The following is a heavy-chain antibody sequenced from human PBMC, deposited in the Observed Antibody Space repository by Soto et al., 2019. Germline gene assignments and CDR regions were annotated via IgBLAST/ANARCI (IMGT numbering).Heavy chain of an antibody. CDR2: ISTTSGNT. CDR3: ARDNGYYDF. D-gene: IGHD2-8*01. V-gene: IGHV1-18*01. CDR1: GYTFSSYS. Sequence: QIQMVQSGAEVKQPGASVKISCKTSGYTFSSYSINWVRQAPGQGLEWMAWISTTSGNTHYAERVQGRVPVTLDTSARTAVMEMWGLTSADTAVYFCARDNGYYDFWGQGTLVTVSS. J-gene: IGHJ4*02.